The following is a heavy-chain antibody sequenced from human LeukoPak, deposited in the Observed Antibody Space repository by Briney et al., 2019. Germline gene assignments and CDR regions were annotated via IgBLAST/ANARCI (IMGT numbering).Heavy chain of an antibody. D-gene: IGHD3-3*01. Sequence: ASVKVSCKASGYTFTGYYMHWVRQAPGQGLEWMGWINPNSGGTNYAQKFQGWVTMTRDTSISTAYMELSSLRSEDTAVYYCASSRKDTYYDFWSGYYFDHWGQGTLVTVSS. V-gene: IGHV1-2*04. CDR2: INPNSGGT. CDR1: GYTFTGYY. CDR3: ASSRKDTYYDFWSGYYFDH. J-gene: IGHJ4*02.